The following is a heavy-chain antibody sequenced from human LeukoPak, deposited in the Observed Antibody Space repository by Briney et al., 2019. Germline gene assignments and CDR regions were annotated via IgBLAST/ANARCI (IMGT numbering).Heavy chain of an antibody. V-gene: IGHV3-74*01. J-gene: IGHJ4*02. CDR2: INNDGSST. CDR1: GFTFSSYW. CDR3: GRDWYYYGSGNGPFDY. D-gene: IGHD3-10*01. Sequence: PGGSLRLSCAASGFTFSSYWMHWVRQAPGKGLVWVSRINNDGSSTSYADSVKGRFTISRDNAKNTLYVQMNSLRVEDTAVYYCGRDWYYYGSGNGPFDYWGQGTPVTVSS.